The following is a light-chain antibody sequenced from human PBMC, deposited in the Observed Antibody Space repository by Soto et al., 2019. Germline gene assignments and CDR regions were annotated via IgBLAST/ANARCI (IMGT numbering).Light chain of an antibody. CDR1: QTVNSDY. Sequence: ETVLTQSPGTVSLSPGERATLACTTSQTVNSDYLAWYQQKPGQAPRLLIYGVFNRATGIPDRFSGSGSGTSFTLTSGGLEPEDSAVYYCQHYDGSPRTFGQGTNLEI. CDR2: GVF. J-gene: IGKJ2*01. V-gene: IGKV3-20*01. CDR3: QHYDGSPRT.